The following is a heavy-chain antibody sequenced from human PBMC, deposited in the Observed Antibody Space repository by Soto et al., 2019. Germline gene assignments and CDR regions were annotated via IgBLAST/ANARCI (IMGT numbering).Heavy chain of an antibody. CDR2: MNPNSGNT. Sequence: VSLKGYCKASGYTFTSYHINWVRLATGQGLEWMGWMNPNSGNTGYAQKFQGRVTMTRNTSISTAYMELSSLRSEDTAVYYCARARDQWLPLDKWLDPWGQGTLVTV. CDR1: GYTFTSYH. CDR3: ARARDQWLPLDKWLDP. V-gene: IGHV1-8*01. J-gene: IGHJ5*02. D-gene: IGHD6-19*01.